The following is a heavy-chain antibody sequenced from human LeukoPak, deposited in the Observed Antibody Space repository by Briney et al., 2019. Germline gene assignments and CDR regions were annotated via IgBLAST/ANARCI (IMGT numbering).Heavy chain of an antibody. Sequence: GASVMVSCKTSGYIFTDYYIHWMRQSPGQGLQWLGLMLPNSGDTNYALTFQGRVSMTRDTSISTAYMVLSSLTSDDTAVYYCARDCSSTSCYSPTGVVNYYYYYGMDVWGQGTTVTVSS. CDR2: MLPNSGDT. CDR1: GYIFTDYY. D-gene: IGHD2-2*01. J-gene: IGHJ6*02. V-gene: IGHV1-2*02. CDR3: ARDCSSTSCYSPTGVVNYYYYYGMDV.